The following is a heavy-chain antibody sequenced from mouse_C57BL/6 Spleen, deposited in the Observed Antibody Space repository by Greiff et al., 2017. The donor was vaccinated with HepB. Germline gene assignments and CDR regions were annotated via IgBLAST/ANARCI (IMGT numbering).Heavy chain of an antibody. D-gene: IGHD2-2*01. V-gene: IGHV5-9*01. CDR2: ISGGGGNT. CDR3: ARQGYGAWFAY. Sequence: DVMLVESGGGLVKPGGSLKLSCAASGFTFSSYTMSWVRQTPEKRLEWVATISGGGGNTYYPDSVKGRFTISRDNAKNTLYLQMSSLRSEDTALYYCARQGYGAWFAYWGQGTLVTVSA. J-gene: IGHJ3*01. CDR1: GFTFSSYT.